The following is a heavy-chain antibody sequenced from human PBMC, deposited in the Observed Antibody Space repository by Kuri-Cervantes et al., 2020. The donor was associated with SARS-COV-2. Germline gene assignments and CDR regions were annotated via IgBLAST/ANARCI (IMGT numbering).Heavy chain of an antibody. CDR2: IYYSGST. D-gene: IGHD6-6*01. V-gene: IGHV4-39*07. J-gene: IGHJ6*03. CDR1: GGSISSSSYY. Sequence: SETLSLTCTVSGGSISSSSYYWGWIRQPPGKGLEWIGSIYYSGSTNYNPSLKSRVTISVDTSKNQFSLKLSSVTAADTAVYYCARGVSSSSPLTSYYMDVWGKGTTVTVFS. CDR3: ARGVSSSSPLTSYYMDV.